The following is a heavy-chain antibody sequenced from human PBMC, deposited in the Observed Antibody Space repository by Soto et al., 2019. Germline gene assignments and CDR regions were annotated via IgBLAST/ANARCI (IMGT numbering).Heavy chain of an antibody. CDR1: GYSFTTYW. V-gene: IGHV5-51*03. D-gene: IGHD4-17*01. J-gene: IGHJ3*02. CDR3: ARDLAYGGNSETFDR. Sequence: EVQLVQSGAEVKKPGESLKISCKGSGYSFTTYWIAWVRQMPGKGLEWMGIIYPGDSRTTYSPSFQGQVISPADKSISTAYLQWSSLKASDTATYYCARDLAYGGNSETFDRWGQGTMVTVSS. CDR2: IYPGDSRT.